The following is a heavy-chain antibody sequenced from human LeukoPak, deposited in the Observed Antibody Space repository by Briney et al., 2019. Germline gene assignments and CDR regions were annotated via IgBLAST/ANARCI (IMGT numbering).Heavy chain of an antibody. CDR1: GFPFSSYA. V-gene: IGHV3-64D*09. Sequence: GGPLRLSCSASGFPFSSYAMHWVREAPGKGLEYVSDISSNGGSTYYADSVKGRFTISRDNYKNTLNLQMSSLRAEDTAVYYCVVSYLYAFDIWGQGTMVTVSS. CDR2: ISSNGGST. J-gene: IGHJ3*02. D-gene: IGHD5-18*01. CDR3: VVSYLYAFDI.